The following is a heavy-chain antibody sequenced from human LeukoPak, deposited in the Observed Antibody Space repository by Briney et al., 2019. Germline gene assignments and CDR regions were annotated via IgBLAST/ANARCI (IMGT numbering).Heavy chain of an antibody. V-gene: IGHV3-7*01. D-gene: IGHD3-16*01. J-gene: IGHJ3*02. CDR3: ARDPTWGIDAFDI. Sequence: GGSLRLSCEASGFTLNTYWMSWFRQAPGKGLEWVANIKQDGSEKHYVDSVRGRFTVSRDNAKNSLYLQMNSLRAEDTAVYHCARDPTWGIDAFDIWGQGTMVTVSS. CDR2: IKQDGSEK. CDR1: GFTLNTYW.